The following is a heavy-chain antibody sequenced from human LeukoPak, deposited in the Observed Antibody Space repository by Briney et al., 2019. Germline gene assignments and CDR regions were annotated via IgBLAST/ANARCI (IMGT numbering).Heavy chain of an antibody. Sequence: SSVKVSCKASGGTFSSYSISWVRQAPGQGLEWMGRIIPILGITNYAQKFQARVTITTDESTSTAYMELSSLRSEDTAVYYCASGLTIFGVANPLYYFDYWGQGTLVTVSS. CDR1: GGTFSSYS. J-gene: IGHJ4*02. CDR3: ASGLTIFGVANPLYYFDY. V-gene: IGHV1-69*02. D-gene: IGHD3-3*01. CDR2: IIPILGIT.